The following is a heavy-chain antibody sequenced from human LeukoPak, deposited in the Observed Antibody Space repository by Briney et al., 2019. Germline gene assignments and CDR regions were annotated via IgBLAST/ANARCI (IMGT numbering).Heavy chain of an antibody. Sequence: GASLKISCKVSGSTFTTYWIGWVRQMPGKGLEWMGIIYPGDSDTRYSPSFQGQVTISADKSISTAYLQLSSLKASDTAMYYCARRRDFWSGYSYSFDYWGQGTLVTVSS. CDR2: IYPGDSDT. CDR1: GSTFTTYW. V-gene: IGHV5-51*01. CDR3: ARRRDFWSGYSYSFDY. D-gene: IGHD3-3*01. J-gene: IGHJ4*02.